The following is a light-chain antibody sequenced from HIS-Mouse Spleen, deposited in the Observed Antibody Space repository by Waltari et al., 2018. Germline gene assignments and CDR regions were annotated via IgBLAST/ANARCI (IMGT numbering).Light chain of an antibody. J-gene: IGKJ2*01. V-gene: IGKV1-33*01. CDR3: QQYDNLPPYT. CDR1: QDISNY. Sequence: DIQMTQSPSSLSASVVDRVTITCQASQDISNYLNWYQQKPGKAPKLLSYDASYLETGVPSRFSGSGSGTDFTFTISSLQPEDIATYYCQQYDNLPPYTFGQGTKLEIK. CDR2: DAS.